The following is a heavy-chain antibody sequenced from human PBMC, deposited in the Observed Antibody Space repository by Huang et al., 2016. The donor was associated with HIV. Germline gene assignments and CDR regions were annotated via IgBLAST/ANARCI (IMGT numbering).Heavy chain of an antibody. D-gene: IGHD3-22*01. Sequence: QVQLVQSGAEGKKPGSSVKVSCKASVGTFSSYAISWVRQAPGQGLGLRRGLIPIFGTANDAPKVQGRVTITADESTSTAYMELSSLRSEDTAVYYCARARGYYDSSVSYYFDYWGQGTLVTVSS. CDR1: VGTFSSYA. CDR3: ARARGYYDSSVSYYFDY. CDR2: LIPIFGTA. J-gene: IGHJ4*02. V-gene: IGHV1-69*13.